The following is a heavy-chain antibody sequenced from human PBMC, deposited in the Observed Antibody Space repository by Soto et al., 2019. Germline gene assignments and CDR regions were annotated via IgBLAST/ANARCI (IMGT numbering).Heavy chain of an antibody. CDR2: ISWNSGII. V-gene: IGHV3-9*01. Sequence: EVQLAESGGGLVQPGRSLRLSCAASGFTFDDYAMHWVRQAPGKGLEWVSGISWNSGIIVYADSVKGRFTISRDNAQNSLYLQMNRLRAEDTALYYCVKDMGTNGHDSFERWGQGTMVTVSS. CDR3: VKDMGTNGHDSFER. D-gene: IGHD2-8*01. CDR1: GFTFDDYA. J-gene: IGHJ3*02.